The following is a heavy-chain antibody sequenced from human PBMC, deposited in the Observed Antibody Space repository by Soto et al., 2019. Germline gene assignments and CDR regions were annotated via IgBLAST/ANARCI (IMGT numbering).Heavy chain of an antibody. D-gene: IGHD2-2*02. V-gene: IGHV3-13*01. CDR2: IGTAGDT. CDR3: ARAACSSTSCYTAGGYYYYYMDV. Sequence: GGSLRLSCAASGFTFSSYDMHWVRQATGKGLEWVSAIGTAGDTYYPGSVKGRFTISRENAKNSLYLQMNSLRAGDTAVYYCARAACSSTSCYTAGGYYYYYMDVWGKGTTVTVSS. J-gene: IGHJ6*03. CDR1: GFTFSSYD.